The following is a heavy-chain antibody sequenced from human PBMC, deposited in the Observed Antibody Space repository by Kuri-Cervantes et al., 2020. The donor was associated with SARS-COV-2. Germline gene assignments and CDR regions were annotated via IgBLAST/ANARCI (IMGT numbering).Heavy chain of an antibody. CDR3: YSGYDLGY. J-gene: IGHJ1*01. CDR1: GFTFSSYA. Sequence: GESLKISCAASGFTFSSYAMHWVRQAPGKGLEWVAVISYDGSNKYYADSVEGRFTISRDNAKNSLYLQMNSLRAEDTAVYYCYSGYDLGYWGQGTLVTVSS. CDR2: ISYDGSNK. V-gene: IGHV3-30*07. D-gene: IGHD5-12*01.